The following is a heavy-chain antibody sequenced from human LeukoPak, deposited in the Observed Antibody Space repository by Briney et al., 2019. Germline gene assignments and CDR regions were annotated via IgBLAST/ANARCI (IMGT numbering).Heavy chain of an antibody. CDR2: IYYSGNT. Sequence: SETLSLTCTVSGGSISSSSYYWGWIRQPPGKGLEWIGSIYYSGNTYYNPSLKRRVTVSVDTSKNQFSLKLTSVTAADTAVYYCARQGDCGGGSCYSSEFFHHWGQGTLVTVSS. V-gene: IGHV4-39*01. J-gene: IGHJ1*01. CDR3: ARQGDCGGGSCYSSEFFHH. D-gene: IGHD2-15*01. CDR1: GGSISSSSYY.